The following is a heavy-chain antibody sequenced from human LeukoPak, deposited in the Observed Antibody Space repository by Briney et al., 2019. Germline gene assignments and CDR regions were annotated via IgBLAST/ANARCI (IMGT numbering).Heavy chain of an antibody. CDR2: INPNSGGT. D-gene: IGHD6-13*01. CDR1: GYTFTGYY. CDR3: ARAQGIAAAGIDY. V-gene: IGHV1-2*02. Sequence: GASVKVSCKASGYTFTGYYMHWVRQAPGQGLEWMGWINPNSGGTNYAQKFQGRVTMTRDTSISTAYMELSSLRSEDTAVYYCARAQGIAAAGIDYWGQGTLVTVS. J-gene: IGHJ4*02.